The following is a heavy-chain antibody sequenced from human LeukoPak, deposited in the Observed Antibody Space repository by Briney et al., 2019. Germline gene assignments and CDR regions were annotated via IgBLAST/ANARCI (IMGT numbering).Heavy chain of an antibody. J-gene: IGHJ6*02. CDR2: ISGSGGST. D-gene: IGHD3-22*01. CDR3: AKGGSSGIYYYGMDV. Sequence: GSLRLSCAASGFTFSSYSMSWVRQAPGKGLEWVSAISGSGGSTYYADSVKGRFTISRDNSKNTLYLQMNSLRAEDTAVHYCAKGGSSGIYYYGMDVWGQGTTVTVSS. V-gene: IGHV3-23*01. CDR1: GFTFSSYS.